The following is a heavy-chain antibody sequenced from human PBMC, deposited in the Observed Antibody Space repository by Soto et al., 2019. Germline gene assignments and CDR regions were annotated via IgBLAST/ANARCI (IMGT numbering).Heavy chain of an antibody. D-gene: IGHD3-16*01. Sequence: QVQLVQSGAEVKKPGASVKVSCKASGYTFTSYGISWVRQAPGQGLEWMGWISAYNGNTNYAQKLQGRVTMTTDTSTRTAYMELSGLRSDDTAVYYCARTDDYIWGSSHRRFDYWVQGTLVTVSS. J-gene: IGHJ4*02. CDR2: ISAYNGNT. CDR1: GYTFTSYG. V-gene: IGHV1-18*01. CDR3: ARTDDYIWGSSHRRFDY.